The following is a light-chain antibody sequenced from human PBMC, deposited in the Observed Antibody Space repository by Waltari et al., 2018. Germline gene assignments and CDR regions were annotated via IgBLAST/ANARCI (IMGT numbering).Light chain of an antibody. CDR3: QHYGTSPRT. CDR1: QSVTSNS. V-gene: IGKV3-20*01. J-gene: IGKJ1*01. Sequence: EIILTQSPGTLSLSPGERATISCRASQSVTSNSLAWYQQKPGQAPGLIIYGSFNRATGIPDRFSGSGSGTDFTLTIIRLEPEDFAVYYCQHYGTSPRTFGQGTKVEL. CDR2: GSF.